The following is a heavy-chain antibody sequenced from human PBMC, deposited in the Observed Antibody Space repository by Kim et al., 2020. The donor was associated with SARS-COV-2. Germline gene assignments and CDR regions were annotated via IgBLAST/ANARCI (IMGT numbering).Heavy chain of an antibody. D-gene: IGHD6-13*01. CDR3: ARDGDIAAAGTVAFYTWFDP. J-gene: IGHJ5*02. CDR1: GYTFTSYA. CDR2: INTNTGNP. Sequence: ASVKVSCKASGYTFTSYAMNWVRQAPGQGLEWMGWINTNTGNPTYAQGFTGRFVFSLDTSVSTAYLQISSLKAEDTDVYYCARDGDIAAAGTVAFYTWFDPWGQGTLVTVSS. V-gene: IGHV7-4-1*02.